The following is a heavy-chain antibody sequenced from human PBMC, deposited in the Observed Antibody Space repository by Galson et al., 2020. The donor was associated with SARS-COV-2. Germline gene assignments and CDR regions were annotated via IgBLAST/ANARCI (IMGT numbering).Heavy chain of an antibody. Sequence: QAGGSLRLSCAASGFTFSSYIMNWVRQAPGKGLEWVSYISSSSSTIYYADSVKGRFTISRDNAKNSLYLQMNSLRAEDTAVYYCASVLSPWGYGDYGSAFDIWGQGTMVTVSS. CDR3: ASVLSPWGYGDYGSAFDI. CDR1: GFTFSSYI. J-gene: IGHJ3*02. D-gene: IGHD4-17*01. CDR2: ISSSSSTI. V-gene: IGHV3-48*04.